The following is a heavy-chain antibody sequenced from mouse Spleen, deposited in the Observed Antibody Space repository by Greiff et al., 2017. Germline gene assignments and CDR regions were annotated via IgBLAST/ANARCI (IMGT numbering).Heavy chain of an antibody. CDR3: ARSLSYYGSSPAWFAY. V-gene: IGHV2-2*02. D-gene: IGHD1-1*01. CDR1: GFSLTSYG. J-gene: IGHJ3*01. Sequence: VKLVESGPGLVQPSQSLSITCTVSGFSLTSYGVHWVRQSPGKGLEWLGVIWSGGSTDYNAAFISRLSISKDNSKSQVFFKMNSLQANDTAIYYCARSLSYYGSSPAWFAYWGQGTLVTVSA. CDR2: IWSGGST.